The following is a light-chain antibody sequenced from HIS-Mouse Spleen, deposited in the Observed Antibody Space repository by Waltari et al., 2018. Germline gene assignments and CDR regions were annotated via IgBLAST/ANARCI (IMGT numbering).Light chain of an antibody. Sequence: EIVLTQYPATLSLSPGDRATLPSRASQSVSSYLAWYQQTPGQAPRLLIYDASNRATGIPARFSGSGSGTDFTLTISSLEPEDFAVYYCQQRSNWPPTFGQGTKVEIK. CDR3: QQRSNWPPT. CDR2: DAS. V-gene: IGKV3-11*01. CDR1: QSVSSY. J-gene: IGKJ1*01.